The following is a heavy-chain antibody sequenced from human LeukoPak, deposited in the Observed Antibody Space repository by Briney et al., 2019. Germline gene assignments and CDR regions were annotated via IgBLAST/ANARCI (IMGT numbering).Heavy chain of an antibody. J-gene: IGHJ4*02. Sequence: GGSLRLSCAASGFTFSSYSMNWVRQAPGKGLEWVSSISSSSSYIYYADSVKGRFTISRDNAKNSLYLQMNSLRAEDTAVYYCARISCSGGTCYYYFDYWDQGTLVTVSS. CDR3: ARISCSGGTCYYYFDY. CDR2: ISSSSSYI. D-gene: IGHD2-15*01. CDR1: GFTFSSYS. V-gene: IGHV3-21*01.